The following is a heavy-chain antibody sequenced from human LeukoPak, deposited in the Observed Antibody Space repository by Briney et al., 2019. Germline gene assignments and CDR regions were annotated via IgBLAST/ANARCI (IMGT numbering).Heavy chain of an antibody. CDR3: AKGRSDFDY. CDR2: IGSDGSGK. J-gene: IGHJ4*02. Sequence: GGSLRLSCAASGFTFSTYGMYWVRQAPGKGLEWVVFIGSDGSGKYHADSVKGRFTISRDNSKNTLSLQMSSLRAEDTAVYYCAKGRSDFDYWGQGTLVTVSS. V-gene: IGHV3-30*02. CDR1: GFTFSTYG.